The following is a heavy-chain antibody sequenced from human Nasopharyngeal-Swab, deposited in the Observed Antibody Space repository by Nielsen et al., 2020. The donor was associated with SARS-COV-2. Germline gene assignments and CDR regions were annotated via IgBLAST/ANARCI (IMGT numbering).Heavy chain of an antibody. V-gene: IGHV3-30-3*01. CDR2: ISVDGSNK. Sequence: GESLKISCAASGFTFSSYPMHWVRQAPGKGLEWVAVISVDGSNKYYADSVKGRFTISRDNSKNTLYLQMNSLRAEDTAVYYCARDLGGYLDYWGQGTLVTVSS. D-gene: IGHD2-15*01. CDR3: ARDLGGYLDY. CDR1: GFTFSSYP. J-gene: IGHJ4*02.